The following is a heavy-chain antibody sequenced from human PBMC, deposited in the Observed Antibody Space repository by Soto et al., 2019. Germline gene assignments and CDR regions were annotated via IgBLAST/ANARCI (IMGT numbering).Heavy chain of an antibody. J-gene: IGHJ4*02. CDR1: GFTFSTYA. D-gene: IGHD2-15*01. CDR3: AKGRLNGRYCTGNSCYSLGAF. CDR2: ISGGGGTT. Sequence: EVHLLESGGGLVQPGGSLRLSCAASGFTFSTYAMSWVRQAPGKGLEWVSVISGGGGTTYYADSVRGRFTISRDNSKNTLYLQMNSLRVEDTAVYYCAKGRLNGRYCTGNSCYSLGAFWGQGTLVTVSS. V-gene: IGHV3-23*01.